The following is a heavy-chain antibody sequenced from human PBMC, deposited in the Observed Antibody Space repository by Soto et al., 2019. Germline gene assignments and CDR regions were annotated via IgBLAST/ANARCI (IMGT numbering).Heavy chain of an antibody. Sequence: QVQLVESGGGLVKPGGSLRLSCAASGFTFSDYYMSWIRQAQGKGLEWVSDISSSGSTIYYADSMKGRFTISRDNAKNSLYLQMNSLRAEDTAVYYWARGPYNYVWGSDPPHFDYWGQGTLVTVSS. V-gene: IGHV3-11*01. CDR1: GFTFSDYY. CDR2: ISSSGSTI. CDR3: ARGPYNYVWGSDPPHFDY. J-gene: IGHJ4*02. D-gene: IGHD3-16*02.